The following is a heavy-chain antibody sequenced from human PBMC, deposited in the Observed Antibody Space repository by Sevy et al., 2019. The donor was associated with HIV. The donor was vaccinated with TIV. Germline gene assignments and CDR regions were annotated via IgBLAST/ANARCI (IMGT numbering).Heavy chain of an antibody. Sequence: SETLSLTCTVSGGSISSYYWSWIRQPAGKGLEWIGRIYTSGSTNYNPSLKSRVTMSVDTSKNQFSLKLSSVTAADTAVDYCARTDRAAAQDGMDVWGQGTTVTVSS. D-gene: IGHD6-13*01. CDR1: GGSISSYY. CDR3: ARTDRAAAQDGMDV. CDR2: IYTSGST. J-gene: IGHJ6*02. V-gene: IGHV4-4*07.